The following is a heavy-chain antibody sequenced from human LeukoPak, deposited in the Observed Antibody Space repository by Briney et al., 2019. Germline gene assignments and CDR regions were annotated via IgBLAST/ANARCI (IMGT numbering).Heavy chain of an antibody. CDR2: MYYSGSN. CDR3: ARHSGDIVVVPAAPLYY. D-gene: IGHD2-2*01. J-gene: IGHJ4*02. V-gene: IGHV4-59*08. CDR1: GGSFSSYY. Sequence: SETLSLTCTVSGGSFSSYYWSWLRHPPGKARVWLGYMYYSGSNNYNPSLKTRVTISVDTSKNQFSLKLSSVTAADTAVYYRARHSGDIVVVPAAPLYYWGQGTLVTVSS.